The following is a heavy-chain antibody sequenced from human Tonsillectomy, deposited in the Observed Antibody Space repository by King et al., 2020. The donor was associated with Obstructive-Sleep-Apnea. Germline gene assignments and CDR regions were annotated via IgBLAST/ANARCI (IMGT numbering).Heavy chain of an antibody. CDR2: IKQDGSDK. CDR1: GFTFSTDW. D-gene: IGHD6-19*01. J-gene: IGHJ4*02. V-gene: IGHV3-7*01. CDR3: ARTTSSGWTPFDY. Sequence: VQLVESGGGLVQPGGSLRLSCAASGFTFSTDWMSWVRQAPGKGLEWVATIKQDGSDKYCVDSVKGRFTISRDNAKNSLYLQMNSLSAEDTAVYYCARTTSSGWTPFDYWGQGTLVTVSS.